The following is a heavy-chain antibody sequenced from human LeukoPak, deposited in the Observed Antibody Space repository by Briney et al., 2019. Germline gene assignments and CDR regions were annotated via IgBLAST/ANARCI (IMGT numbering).Heavy chain of an antibody. CDR2: IGGSGDNT. J-gene: IGHJ4*02. CDR1: GFTFSSYS. CDR3: AKDRAQQLVLDF. Sequence: PGGSLRLSCAASGFTFSSYSMSWVRQAPGKGLEWVSAIGGSGDNTYYADPVKGRFTISRDNSKNTLFLQMNSLRAEDTAVYYCAKDRAQQLVLDFWGQGTLVTVSS. V-gene: IGHV3-23*01. D-gene: IGHD6-13*01.